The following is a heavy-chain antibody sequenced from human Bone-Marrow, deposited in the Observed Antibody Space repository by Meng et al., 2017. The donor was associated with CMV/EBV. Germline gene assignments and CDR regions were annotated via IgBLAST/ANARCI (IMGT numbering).Heavy chain of an antibody. CDR3: ARDDGIEFDYGDYPGGDY. Sequence: ASVKVSCKAFGYSFTNYGISWVRQAPGQGLEWMGWISGHSGNTNYAHKYLGRVNMTTDTSTTTAYLELRSLRSDDTAVYYCARDDGIEFDYGDYPGGDYWGQGTLVTVSS. V-gene: IGHV1-18*01. CDR1: GYSFTNYG. CDR2: ISGHSGNT. J-gene: IGHJ4*02. D-gene: IGHD4-17*01.